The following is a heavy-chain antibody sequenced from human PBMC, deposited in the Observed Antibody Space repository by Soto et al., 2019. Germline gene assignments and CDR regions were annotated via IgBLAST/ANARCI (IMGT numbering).Heavy chain of an antibody. CDR1: GGSISSSSYY. CDR3: ARVPSIGSSWYYGY. J-gene: IGHJ4*02. CDR2: IYYSGST. V-gene: IGHV4-39*07. Sequence: SETLSLTCTVSGGSISSSSYYWGWIRQPPGKGLEWIGSIYYSGSTYYNPSLKSRVTISVDTSKNQFSLKLSSVTAADTAVYYCARVPSIGSSWYYGYWGQGTLVTVSS. D-gene: IGHD6-13*01.